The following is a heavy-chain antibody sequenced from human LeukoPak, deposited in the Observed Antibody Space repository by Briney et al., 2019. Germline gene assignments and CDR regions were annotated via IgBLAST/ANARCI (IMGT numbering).Heavy chain of an antibody. CDR1: GVSISSSSYY. CDR3: ARQPSVGANNLPFDY. CDR2: IYYSGRT. V-gene: IGHV4-39*01. Sequence: PSETLSLTCTVSGVSISSSSYYWGWIRQPPGKGLEWIGSIYYSGRTYYNPSLKSRVTISVDTSKNQFSLKLSSVTAADTAVYYCARQPSVGANNLPFDYWGQGTLVTVSS. D-gene: IGHD1-26*01. J-gene: IGHJ4*02.